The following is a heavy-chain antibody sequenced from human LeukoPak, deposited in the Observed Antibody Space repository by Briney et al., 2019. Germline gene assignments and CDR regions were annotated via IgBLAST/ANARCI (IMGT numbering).Heavy chain of an antibody. CDR1: GFTFDDYA. D-gene: IGHD5-24*01. J-gene: IGHJ4*02. V-gene: IGHV3-43D*03. CDR2: ITWDGDTT. Sequence: GGSLRLSCAASGFTFDDYAMHWVRQAPGKGLEWVSLITWDGDTTYYADSVKGRFTISRDNSKNSLSLQMNSLRPEDTAFYYCAKGVGGLQVYFDYWGQGTLVTVSS. CDR3: AKGVGGLQVYFDY.